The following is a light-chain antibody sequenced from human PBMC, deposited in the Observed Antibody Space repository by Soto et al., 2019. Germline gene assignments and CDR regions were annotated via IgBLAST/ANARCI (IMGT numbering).Light chain of an antibody. CDR3: QQRSNWPSIT. CDR2: DAS. CDR1: QSVSSY. Sequence: EIVLTHSPATLSLSPGERATLSFSASQSVSSYLAWYQQKPGQAPRLLIYDASNRATGIPARFSGSGSGTDFTLTINSLEPEDSAVYYCQQRSNWPSITFGQGTRLEIK. J-gene: IGKJ5*01. V-gene: IGKV3-11*01.